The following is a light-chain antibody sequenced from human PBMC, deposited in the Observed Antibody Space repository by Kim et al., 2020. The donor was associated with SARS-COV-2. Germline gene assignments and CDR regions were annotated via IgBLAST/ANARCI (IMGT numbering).Light chain of an antibody. Sequence: DIQMAQSPSSLSASVGDRVTITCRASQGISHSLAWYRQKPGKVPMLLIYGASTLQSGVPSRFSGSGSGTDFTLTISSLQPEDAATYYCQKYDSAHWTFGQGTKVEIK. J-gene: IGKJ1*01. V-gene: IGKV1-27*01. CDR2: GAS. CDR3: QKYDSAHWT. CDR1: QGISHS.